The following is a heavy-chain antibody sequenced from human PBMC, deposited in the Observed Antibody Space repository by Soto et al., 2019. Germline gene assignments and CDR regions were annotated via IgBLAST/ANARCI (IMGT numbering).Heavy chain of an antibody. CDR2: INPNSGGT. Sequence: ASVKVSCKASGYTFTGYYMHWVRQAPGQGLEWMGWINPNSGGTNYAQKFQGWVTMTRDTSISTAYMELSRLGSDDTAVYYCARGGTVTLRNYYYYYYMDVWGKGTTVTVSS. CDR1: GYTFTGYY. J-gene: IGHJ6*03. V-gene: IGHV1-2*04. CDR3: ARGGTVTLRNYYYYYYMDV. D-gene: IGHD4-4*01.